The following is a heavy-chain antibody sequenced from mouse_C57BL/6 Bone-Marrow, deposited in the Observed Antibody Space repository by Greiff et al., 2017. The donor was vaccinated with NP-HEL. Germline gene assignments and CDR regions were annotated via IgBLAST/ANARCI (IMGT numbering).Heavy chain of an antibody. CDR3: AINYGNYDY. CDR2: IDPSDSYT. D-gene: IGHD2-1*01. CDR1: GYTFTSYW. Sequence: QVQLQQPGAELVKPGASVKLSCKASGYTFTSYWMQWVKQRPGQGLEWIGEIDPSDSYTNYNQKFKGKATLTVDTSSSTAYMQLSSLTSEDSAVYYCAINYGNYDYWGQGTTLTVSS. V-gene: IGHV1-50*01. J-gene: IGHJ2*01.